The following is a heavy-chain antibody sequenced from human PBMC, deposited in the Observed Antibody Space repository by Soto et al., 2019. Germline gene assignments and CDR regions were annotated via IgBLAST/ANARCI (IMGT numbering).Heavy chain of an antibody. CDR1: GDRFTSYW. CDR2: IYPGDSDT. V-gene: IGHV5-51*01. CDR3: AGGGVRGVITRTRDYYGMDV. D-gene: IGHD3-10*01. Sequence: GESLRISCRGSGDRFTSYWSGWVRQMPGKGLEWMGIIYPGDSDTRYSPSFQGQVTISADKSISTAYLQWSSLKASDTAMYYCAGGGVRGVITRTRDYYGMDVWGQGTTVTVSS. J-gene: IGHJ6*02.